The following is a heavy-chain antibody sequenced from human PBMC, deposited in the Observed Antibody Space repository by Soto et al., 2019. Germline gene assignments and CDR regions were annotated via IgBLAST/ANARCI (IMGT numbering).Heavy chain of an antibody. D-gene: IGHD3-3*01. J-gene: IGHJ4*02. CDR1: GYTFSSHG. Sequence: QVQLVQSGAEVKKPGASVKVSCKASGYTFSSHGISWVRQAPGQGLEWMGWISGYNGNTNYAQKLQGRVTMTTDTSTSTAYMELRSLRSDDTAVYYCASGRYYDFWSGWDYFDYWGQGTLVTVSS. CDR3: ASGRYYDFWSGWDYFDY. CDR2: ISGYNGNT. V-gene: IGHV1-18*04.